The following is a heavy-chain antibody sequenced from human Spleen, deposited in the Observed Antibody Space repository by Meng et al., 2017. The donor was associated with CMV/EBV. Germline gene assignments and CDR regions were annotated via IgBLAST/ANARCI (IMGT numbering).Heavy chain of an antibody. V-gene: IGHV4-38-2*02. D-gene: IGHD6-6*01. CDR3: ASVEGSSPGLD. CDR1: GYSISSGYY. Sequence: GSLRLSCTVSGYSISSGYYWGWIRQPPGKGLEWIGSIYPTGSTYYNPSLKSRVTMSIDTSKNQFSLKLSSVTAADTAVYYCASVEGSSPGLDWGQGTLVTVSS. J-gene: IGHJ4*02. CDR2: IYPTGST.